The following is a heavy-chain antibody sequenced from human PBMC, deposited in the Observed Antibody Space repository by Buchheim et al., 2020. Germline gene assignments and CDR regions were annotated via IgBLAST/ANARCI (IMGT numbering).Heavy chain of an antibody. J-gene: IGHJ4*02. CDR2: ISRSGDTT. CDR3: AKEEVPNDY. CDR1: GFTFSNSA. V-gene: IGHV3-23*01. Sequence: EAQLLESGGGLVQPGGSLRLSCAVSGFTFSNSAMTWVRQAPGKGLEWASAISRSGDTTYYADSVMGRFTISRDTSKNTLYLQMNSLRVDDTAVYYCAKEEVPNDYWGLGTL.